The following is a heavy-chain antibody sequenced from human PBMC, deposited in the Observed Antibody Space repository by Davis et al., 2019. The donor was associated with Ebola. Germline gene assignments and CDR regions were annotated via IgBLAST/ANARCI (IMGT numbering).Heavy chain of an antibody. CDR1: GYTFTGYD. CDR2: MNPNSGNT. V-gene: IGHV1-8*01. J-gene: IGHJ4*02. CDR3: ARSIQVLGATGPGY. Sequence: AASVKVSCKASGYTFTGYDINWVRQAAGQGLEWMGWMNPNSGNTGYAQKFQGRVTMTRDTSISTAYMELSGLGSDDTAVYYCARSIQVLGATGPGYWGQGTRVTVSS. D-gene: IGHD1-26*01.